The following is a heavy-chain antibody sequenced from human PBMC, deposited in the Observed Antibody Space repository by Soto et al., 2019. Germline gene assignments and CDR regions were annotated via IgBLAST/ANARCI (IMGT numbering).Heavy chain of an antibody. CDR1: GGSISSGGYY. CDR2: IYYSGGT. CDR3: ARENCGVTTCGLDY. J-gene: IGHJ4*02. D-gene: IGHD4-17*01. Sequence: SETLSLTCTVSGGSISSGGYYRSWIRQHPGKGLEWIGHIYYSGGTYYNPSLKSRVTISLDTSKNQFSLNLSSVTAADTALYYCARENCGVTTCGLDYWGQGTLVTVSS. V-gene: IGHV4-31*03.